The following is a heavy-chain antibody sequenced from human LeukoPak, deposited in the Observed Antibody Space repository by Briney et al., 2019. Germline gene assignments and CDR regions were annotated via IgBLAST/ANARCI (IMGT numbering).Heavy chain of an antibody. CDR2: IHTSGST. D-gene: IGHD3-22*01. J-gene: IGHJ4*02. CDR3: SRDQYYYDSSGYYRFDY. Sequence: SETLSLTCTVSGGSISSYYWSWTRQPAGKGLEWIGRIHTSGSTNYNPSLKSRVSMSVHTSKNQFSLKLSSVTAADAAVYYCSRDQYYYDSSGYYRFDYWGQGTLVTVSS. V-gene: IGHV4-4*07. CDR1: GGSISSYY.